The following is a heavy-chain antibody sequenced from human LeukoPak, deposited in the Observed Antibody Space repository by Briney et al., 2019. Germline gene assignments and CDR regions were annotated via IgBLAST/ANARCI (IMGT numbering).Heavy chain of an antibody. V-gene: IGHV3-23*01. CDR1: GFTFSSYA. CDR3: AKFIVSGYSAHAFDI. J-gene: IGHJ3*02. D-gene: IGHD3-22*01. CDR2: ISGSGGST. Sequence: AGGSLRLSCAASGFTFSSYAMSWVRQAPGKGLEWVSAISGSGGSTYYADSVKGRFTISRDNSKNTLYLQMNSLRAEDTAVYYCAKFIVSGYSAHAFDIWGQGTMVTVSS.